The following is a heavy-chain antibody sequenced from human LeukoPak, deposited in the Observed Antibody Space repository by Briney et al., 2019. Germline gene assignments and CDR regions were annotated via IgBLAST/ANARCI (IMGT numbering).Heavy chain of an antibody. CDR2: IIPILGIA. V-gene: IGHV1-69*04. Sequence: SVKVSCKASGGTFSSYAISWLRQAPGQGLEWMGRIIPILGIANYAQKFQGRVTITADKSTSTAYMELSSLRSEDTAVYYCARDRRSGPFDYWGQGTLVTVSS. J-gene: IGHJ4*02. D-gene: IGHD3-10*01. CDR1: GGTFSSYA. CDR3: ARDRRSGPFDY.